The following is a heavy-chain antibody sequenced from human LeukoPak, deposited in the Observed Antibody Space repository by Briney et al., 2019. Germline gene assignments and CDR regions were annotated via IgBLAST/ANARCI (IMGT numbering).Heavy chain of an antibody. Sequence: PSETLSLTCTVSGGSISSSSYYWGWIRQPPGKGLEWIGSIYYSGSTYYNPSLKSRVTISVDTSKNQFSLKLSSVTAADTAVYYCATPGCMITFGGYSFDYWGQGTLVTVSS. D-gene: IGHD3-16*01. CDR3: ATPGCMITFGGYSFDY. CDR1: GGSISSSSYY. CDR2: IYYSGST. V-gene: IGHV4-39*01. J-gene: IGHJ4*02.